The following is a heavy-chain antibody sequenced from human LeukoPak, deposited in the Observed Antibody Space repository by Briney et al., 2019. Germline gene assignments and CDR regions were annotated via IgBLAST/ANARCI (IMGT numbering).Heavy chain of an antibody. V-gene: IGHV3-30*04. CDR2: ISYDGSNK. D-gene: IGHD5-12*01. J-gene: IGHJ6*04. Sequence: PGGSLRLSCAASGFTFSSYARQWVRQAPGKGLEWVAVISYDGSNKYYADSVKGRFTISRDNSKNTLYLQMNSLKAEDTAVYYCARDRRGYGGYDSAGMDVWGKGTTVTVSS. CDR1: GFTFSSYA. CDR3: ARDRRGYGGYDSAGMDV.